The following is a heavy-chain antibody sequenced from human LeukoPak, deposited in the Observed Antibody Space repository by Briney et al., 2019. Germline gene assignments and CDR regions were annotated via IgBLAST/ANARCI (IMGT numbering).Heavy chain of an antibody. CDR1: GYNFRTSW. J-gene: IGHJ4*02. CDR3: ARPDYFASHD. CDR2: IYPDDSQT. D-gene: IGHD3-10*01. Sequence: GESLKISCKGSGYNFRTSWIGWVRAMPGKGLEWMAIIYPDDSQTKYSPSFQGQVTISVDKSINTAYLQWSSLRASDTAMYYCARPDYFASHDWGQGTLVTVSS. V-gene: IGHV5-51*01.